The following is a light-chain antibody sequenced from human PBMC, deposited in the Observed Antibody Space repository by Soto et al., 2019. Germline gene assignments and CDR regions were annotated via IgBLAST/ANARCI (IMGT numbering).Light chain of an antibody. V-gene: IGKV3D-15*01. CDR1: QSVNSN. CDR3: QQHGQGPTP. CDR2: GIS. Sequence: EIVMTQSPATLSVSPGERATLSCRASQSVNSNYLAWYQQKPGQAPRLLIYGISKRATDIPDRFSGSGSGTEFTLPPIALQPEDFETYYGQQHGQGPTPSGQGTRREIK. J-gene: IGKJ5*01.